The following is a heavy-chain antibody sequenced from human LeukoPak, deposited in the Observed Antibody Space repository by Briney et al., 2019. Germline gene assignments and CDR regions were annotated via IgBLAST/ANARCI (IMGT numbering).Heavy chain of an antibody. CDR1: GFTFSSYE. D-gene: IGHD2-2*02. Sequence: PGRSLRLSCAASGFTFSSYEMNWVRQAPGKGLEWVSYISSSGSTIYYADSVKGRFTISRDNAKNSLYLQMNSLRAEDTAVYYCARDMRVPAAIRGYYYGMDVWGQGTTVTVSS. J-gene: IGHJ6*02. CDR2: ISSSGSTI. CDR3: ARDMRVPAAIRGYYYGMDV. V-gene: IGHV3-48*03.